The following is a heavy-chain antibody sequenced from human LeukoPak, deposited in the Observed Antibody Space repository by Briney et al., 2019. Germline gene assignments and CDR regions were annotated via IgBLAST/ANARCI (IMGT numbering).Heavy chain of an antibody. J-gene: IGHJ3*02. D-gene: IGHD2-2*01. Sequence: GGSLRLSCAASGFTFDDYAMHWVRQAPGRGLEWVSGISWNSGSIGYADSVKGRFTISRDNAKNSLYLQMNSLRAEDMALYYCAKDKEACSSTSCQGVGAFDIWGQGTMVTVSS. V-gene: IGHV3-9*03. CDR1: GFTFDDYA. CDR3: AKDKEACSSTSCQGVGAFDI. CDR2: ISWNSGSI.